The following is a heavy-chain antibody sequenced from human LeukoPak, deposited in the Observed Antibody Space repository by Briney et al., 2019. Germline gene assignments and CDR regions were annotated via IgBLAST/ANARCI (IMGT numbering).Heavy chain of an antibody. CDR1: GGTFSIYA. CDR2: IIPIFGTA. V-gene: IGHV1-69*13. CDR3: ARPLSAASSSGWYSEYHYYYYGMDV. Sequence: SVNVSCKASGGTFSIYAISWVRQAPGQGLEWMGGIIPIFGTANYAQKFQGRVTITADESTSTAYMELSSLRSEDTAVYYCARPLSAASSSGWYSEYHYYYYGMDVWGQGTTVTVSS. J-gene: IGHJ6*02. D-gene: IGHD6-19*01.